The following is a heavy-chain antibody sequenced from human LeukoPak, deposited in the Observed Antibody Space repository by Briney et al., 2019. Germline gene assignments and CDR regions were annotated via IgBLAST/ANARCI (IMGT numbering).Heavy chain of an antibody. CDR2: ISSGSSTT. J-gene: IGHJ4*02. V-gene: IGHV3-48*01. Sequence: GGSLRLSCAASGFTFSPLGMNWVRQAPGRGLEWVSYISSGSSTTYYADSVKGRFTISRDNAKNSLYLQMNSLRAEDTAVYYCARDFHWGQGTLVTVSS. D-gene: IGHD2/OR15-2a*01. CDR3: ARDFH. CDR1: GFTFSPLG.